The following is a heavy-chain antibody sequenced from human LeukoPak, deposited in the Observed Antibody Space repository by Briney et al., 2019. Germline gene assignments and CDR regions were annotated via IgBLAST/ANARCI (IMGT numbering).Heavy chain of an antibody. D-gene: IGHD3-16*02. V-gene: IGHV7-4-1*02. J-gene: IGHJ4*02. CDR2: IHPSTGNP. CDR1: GSTFTDYY. CDR3: ARAYQRLGELSLPDY. Sequence: ASVKVSCKASGSTFTDYYMHWVRQAPGQGLEWMGWIHPSTGNPTYAQGFTGRFVFSLDTSVSTTYLQISSLKAEDSAVYYCARAYQRLGELSLPDYWGQGTLVTVSS.